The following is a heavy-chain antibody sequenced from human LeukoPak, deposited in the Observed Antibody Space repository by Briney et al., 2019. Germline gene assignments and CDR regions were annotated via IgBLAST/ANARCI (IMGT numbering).Heavy chain of an antibody. CDR1: GYTFTGYY. Sequence: ASVKVSCKASGYTFTGYYMHWVRQAPGQGLEWMGWINPNSGGTNYAQKFQGRITMTRDTSITTAYMELSRLRSDDTAVYYCARDYDYLWGDYYYYMDVWGKGTTVTISS. J-gene: IGHJ6*03. CDR2: INPNSGGT. V-gene: IGHV1-2*02. D-gene: IGHD3-16*01. CDR3: ARDYDYLWGDYYYYMDV.